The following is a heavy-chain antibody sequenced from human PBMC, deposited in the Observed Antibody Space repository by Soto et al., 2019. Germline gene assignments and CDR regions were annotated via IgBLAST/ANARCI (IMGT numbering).Heavy chain of an antibody. CDR2: IYYSGST. Sequence: SETLSLTCTVSGGSLSSGDYYWSWIRQPPGKGLEWIGYIYYSGSTYYNPSLKSRVTISVDTSKNQFSLKLSSVTAADTAVYYCARAQLWPMYFDYWAQGTLVTVSS. CDR3: ARAQLWPMYFDY. D-gene: IGHD5-18*01. V-gene: IGHV4-30-4*01. CDR1: GGSLSSGDYY. J-gene: IGHJ4*02.